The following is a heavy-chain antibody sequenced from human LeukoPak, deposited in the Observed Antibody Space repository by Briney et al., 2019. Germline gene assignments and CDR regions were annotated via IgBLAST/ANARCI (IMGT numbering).Heavy chain of an antibody. Sequence: GGSLRLFCAVSGFRVSDYYMSWVRQAPGKGLEWVGLIRDSGEAFYADFATGRFAISRDESENTLYLQMNSLRVEDTAVYFCARDRAANQNWVEFDPWGQGTPVIVSS. V-gene: IGHV3-66*03. D-gene: IGHD7-27*01. CDR3: ARDRAANQNWVEFDP. J-gene: IGHJ5*02. CDR2: IRDSGEA. CDR1: GFRVSDYY.